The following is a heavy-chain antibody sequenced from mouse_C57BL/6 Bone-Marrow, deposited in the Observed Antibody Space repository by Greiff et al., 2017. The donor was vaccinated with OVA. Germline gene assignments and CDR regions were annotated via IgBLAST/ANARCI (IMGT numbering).Heavy chain of an antibody. CDR3: ARSCSYYWAMDY. V-gene: IGHV1-49*01. Sequence: LVESGAELVRPGSSVKLSCKASYFAFMASAMHWVKQRPGHGLEWIGSFTMYSDATEYSENFKGKATLTANKSSSTAYMELSSLTSEDSAVYYYARSCSYYWAMDYWGQGTSVTVSS. J-gene: IGHJ4*01. D-gene: IGHD1-2*01. CDR1: YFAFMASA. CDR2: FTMYSDAT.